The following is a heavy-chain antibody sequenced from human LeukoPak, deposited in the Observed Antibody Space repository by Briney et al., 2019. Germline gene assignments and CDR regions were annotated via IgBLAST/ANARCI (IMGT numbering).Heavy chain of an antibody. CDR2: INHSGST. V-gene: IGHV4-34*01. D-gene: IGHD2-15*01. CDR1: GGSFSGYY. CDR3: ARGRCSGGSCYRSYYFDY. Sequence: SETLSLTCAVYGGSFSGYYWSWNRQPPGKGLEWIGEINHSGSTNYNPSLKSRVTISVDTSKNQFSLKLSSVTAADTAVYHCARGRCSGGSCYRSYYFDYWGQGTLVTVSS. J-gene: IGHJ4*02.